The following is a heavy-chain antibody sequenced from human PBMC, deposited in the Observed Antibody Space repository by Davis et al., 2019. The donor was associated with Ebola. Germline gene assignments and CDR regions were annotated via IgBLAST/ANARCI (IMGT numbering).Heavy chain of an antibody. CDR2: ITNGVTYT. J-gene: IGHJ6*04. D-gene: IGHD3-22*01. V-gene: IGHV3-11*06. CDR3: ATYFYDSSGYNHYYYYGMDV. Sequence: GGSLRLSCAASGFALSDNYMNWIRQTPGKGLEWVAYITNGVTYTNYADSVKGRFTISRDNAKSSLFLQMNSLRDEDTAVYYCATYFYDSSGYNHYYYYGMDVWGKGTTVTVSA. CDR1: GFALSDNY.